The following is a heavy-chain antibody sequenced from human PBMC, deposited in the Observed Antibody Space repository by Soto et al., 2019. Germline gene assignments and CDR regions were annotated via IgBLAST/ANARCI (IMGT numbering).Heavy chain of an antibody. CDR1: GGSISSYY. V-gene: IGHV4-59*01. D-gene: IGHD5-18*01. CDR2: IYYSGST. Sequence: PSETLSLTCTVSGGSISSYYWSWIRQPPGKGLEWIGYIYYSGSTNYNPSLKSRVTISVDTSKNQFSLKLSSMTAADTAVYYCARGSYVDTDYYGMDVWGQGTTVTVSS. J-gene: IGHJ6*02. CDR3: ARGSYVDTDYYGMDV.